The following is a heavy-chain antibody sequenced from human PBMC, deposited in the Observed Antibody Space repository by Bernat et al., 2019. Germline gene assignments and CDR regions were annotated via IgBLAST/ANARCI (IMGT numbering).Heavy chain of an antibody. Sequence: QVTLRESGPALVKPTQTLTLTCTFSGFSLSTSGMCVSWIRQPPGKALEWLALIDWEDDKHYSTSLKTRLTISKDTSKNQVVLTMTNMDPVDTATYYCARILGFGGGSYRFDYWGQGTLVTVSS. CDR1: GFSLSTSGMC. CDR3: ARILGFGGGSYRFDY. D-gene: IGHD3-16*01. CDR2: IDWEDDK. V-gene: IGHV2-70*01. J-gene: IGHJ4*02.